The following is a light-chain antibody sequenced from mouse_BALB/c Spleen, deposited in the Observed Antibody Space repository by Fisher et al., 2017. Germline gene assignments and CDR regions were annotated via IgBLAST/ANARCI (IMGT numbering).Light chain of an antibody. CDR2: STS. CDR1: STVGV. J-gene: IGKJ1*01. Sequence: IVLTQTPALESTSGGDSVTLIYTSPSTVGVVDWCLPKPGTSQKLWIYSTSNLASGVPARFSGSGSGTSYSLTISRMEAEDAATYYCHQRSSYPWTFGGGTTPE. V-gene: IGKV4-57*01. CDR3: HQRSSYPWT.